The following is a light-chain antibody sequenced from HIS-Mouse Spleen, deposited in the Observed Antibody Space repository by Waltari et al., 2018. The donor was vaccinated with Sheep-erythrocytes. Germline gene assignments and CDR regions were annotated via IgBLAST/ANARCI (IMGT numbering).Light chain of an antibody. CDR3: QQFNSYLYT. CDR1: QGISSA. V-gene: IGKV1-13*02. Sequence: AIQLTQSPSSLSASVGDRVTIPCRASQGISSALAWYQQKPGKAPKLLIYDAASLESGVPSRFSGSGSGTDFTLNISSLQPEDVAAYYCQQFNSYLYTCGQGTKLEIK. J-gene: IGKJ2*01. CDR2: DAA.